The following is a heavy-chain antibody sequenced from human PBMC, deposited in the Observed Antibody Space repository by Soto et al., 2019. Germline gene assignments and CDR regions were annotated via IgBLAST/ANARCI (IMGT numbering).Heavy chain of an antibody. CDR2: IIPIFGTA. J-gene: IGHJ4*02. CDR1: GVPFSSYA. CDR3: ARGSHSPGIAVAGYYY. V-gene: IGHV1-69*01. Sequence: QVQLVQSGAEVKKPGSSVKVSCKASGVPFSSYAISWVRQAPGQGLEWMGGIIPIFGTANYAQKFQGRVTITADESTSTAYMELISLTSEDTAVYYCARGSHSPGIAVAGYYYWGQGSLVTVSS. D-gene: IGHD6-19*01.